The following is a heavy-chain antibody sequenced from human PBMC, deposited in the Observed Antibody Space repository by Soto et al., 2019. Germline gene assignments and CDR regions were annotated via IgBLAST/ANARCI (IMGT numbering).Heavy chain of an antibody. J-gene: IGHJ5*02. CDR3: ARSVFP. CDR2: INYSGST. CDR1: GGSISSGGYN. V-gene: IGHV4-31*03. Sequence: QVQLQESGPGLVKPSQTLSLTCTVSGGSISSGGYNWTWIRQHPGKGLEWIGYINYSGSTYYNPSLKCRVTISVDTSKNPFSLKLSSVSAADTAVFYCARSVFPWGQGTLVTVSS.